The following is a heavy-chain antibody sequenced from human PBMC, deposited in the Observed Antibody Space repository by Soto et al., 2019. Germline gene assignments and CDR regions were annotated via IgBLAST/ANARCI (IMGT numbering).Heavy chain of an antibody. CDR2: IWYDGSNK. Sequence: SLRLSCAASGFTFSSYGMHWVRQAPGKGLEWVAVIWYDGSNKYYADSVKGRFTISRDNSKNTLYLQMNSLRAEDTAVYYCARDFIPAASYYYCGMDVWGQGTTVTVS. J-gene: IGHJ6*02. D-gene: IGHD2-2*01. CDR3: ARDFIPAASYYYCGMDV. CDR1: GFTFSSYG. V-gene: IGHV3-33*01.